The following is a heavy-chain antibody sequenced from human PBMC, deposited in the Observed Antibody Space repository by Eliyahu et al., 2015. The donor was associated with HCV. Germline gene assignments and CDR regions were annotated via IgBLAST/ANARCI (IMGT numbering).Heavy chain of an antibody. V-gene: IGHV4-30-4*01. Sequence: QVQLQESGPGLVKPSQTLSLTCSVSXXSISXGDYYWSWIRQPPGKGLEWIGYIYYSGSTDYNPSLKSRVTISVDTSKTQFSLKLSSVTAADTAVYYCARDSRIAARRFYALDVWGQGTTVTVSS. CDR2: IYYSGST. D-gene: IGHD6-6*01. CDR1: XXSISXGDYY. CDR3: ARDSRIAARRFYALDV. J-gene: IGHJ6*02.